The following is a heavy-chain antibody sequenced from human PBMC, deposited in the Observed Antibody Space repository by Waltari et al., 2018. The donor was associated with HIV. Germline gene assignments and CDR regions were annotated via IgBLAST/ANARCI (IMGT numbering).Heavy chain of an antibody. CDR3: AAAGFFDY. V-gene: IGHV3-7*01. CDR1: GFTFSSYW. Sequence: EVQLVESGGGLVQPGGSLRLSCAASGFTFSSYWMSWVRQAPGKGLEWLANIKHDGSEKYYVESGKGRFNIPRDNAKHSLYLQMNGLRAEDTAVYYGAAAGFFDYWGQGTLVTVSS. CDR2: IKHDGSEK. D-gene: IGHD2-15*01. J-gene: IGHJ4*02.